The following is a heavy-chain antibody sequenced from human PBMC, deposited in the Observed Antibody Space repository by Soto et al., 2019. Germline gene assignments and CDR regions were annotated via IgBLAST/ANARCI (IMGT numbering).Heavy chain of an antibody. D-gene: IGHD2-21*02. Sequence: QVQLGPSGAEVKKTGSSVNVSCNASGGTFSSYAISWVRQAPGQGLEWMGGIIPIFGTANYAQKFQGRVTINEEESTSTAYMELRSLRSEDTAVYYGAREEAYCGGDCYSDYWGQGPLVTVSS. V-gene: IGHV1-69*01. CDR3: AREEAYCGGDCYSDY. CDR2: IIPIFGTA. CDR1: GGTFSSYA. J-gene: IGHJ4*02.